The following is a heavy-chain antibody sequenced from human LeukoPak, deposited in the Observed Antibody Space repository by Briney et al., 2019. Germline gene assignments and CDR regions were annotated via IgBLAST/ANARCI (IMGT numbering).Heavy chain of an antibody. CDR1: GGSISSGGYS. D-gene: IGHD4-17*01. J-gene: IGHJ4*02. CDR3: ARQYGDYFDY. Sequence: SETLSLTCTVSGGSISSGGYSWSWIRQPPGKGLEWIGYIYHSGSTYYNPSLKSRVTISVDTSKNQFFLKLSSVTAADTAVYYCARQYGDYFDYWGQGTLVTVSS. CDR2: IYHSGST. V-gene: IGHV4-30-2*01.